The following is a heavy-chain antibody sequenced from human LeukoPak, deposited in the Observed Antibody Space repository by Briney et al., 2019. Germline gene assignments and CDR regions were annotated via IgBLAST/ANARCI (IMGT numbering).Heavy chain of an antibody. D-gene: IGHD4-17*01. Sequence: GASVKVSCKASGYTFTSYYVHWVRQAPGQGLEWMGIINPSGGSTSYAQKFQGRVTMTRDTSTRTVYMELSSLRSEDPAVYSCGRGGTVTTSLSYSGMDVWAKGPRSPSP. CDR2: INPSGGST. V-gene: IGHV1-46*01. CDR1: GYTFTSYY. J-gene: IGHJ6*02. CDR3: GRGGTVTTSLSYSGMDV.